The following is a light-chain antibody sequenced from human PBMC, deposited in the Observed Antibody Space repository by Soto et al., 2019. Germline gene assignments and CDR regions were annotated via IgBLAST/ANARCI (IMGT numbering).Light chain of an antibody. CDR1: SSNIGAGYE. V-gene: IGLV1-40*01. CDR2: DNN. Sequence: QSVLTQPPSVSEAPGQRVTISCTGSSSNIGAGYEAHWYQQVPGPAPKLLIYDNNNRPSGVPDRFSGSQSGTSASLAITGLQAEDEAEYYCQSYDRSLSGYVFGTGTKVTVL. J-gene: IGLJ1*01. CDR3: QSYDRSLSGYV.